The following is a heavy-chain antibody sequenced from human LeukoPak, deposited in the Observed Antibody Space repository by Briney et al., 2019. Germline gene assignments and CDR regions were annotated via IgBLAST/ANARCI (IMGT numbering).Heavy chain of an antibody. CDR1: GFTFSSYS. J-gene: IGHJ6*02. D-gene: IGHD3/OR15-3a*01. Sequence: GGSLRLSCAASGFTFSSYSMNWVRQAPGKGLEWVSSISSSSSYIYYADSVKGRFTISRDNAKNSLYLQMNSLRAEDTAVYYCARDWDWAYGVDVWGQGTTVTVSS. CDR3: ARDWDWAYGVDV. CDR2: ISSSSSYI. V-gene: IGHV3-21*01.